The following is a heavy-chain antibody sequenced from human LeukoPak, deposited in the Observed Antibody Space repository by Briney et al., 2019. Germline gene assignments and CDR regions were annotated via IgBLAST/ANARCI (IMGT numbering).Heavy chain of an antibody. V-gene: IGHV3-9*01. CDR2: ISWNSGSI. Sequence: PGRSLRLSCAASGFTFDDYAMHWVRQAPGKGLEWVSGISWNSGSIGYADSGKGRFTISRDNAKNSLYLQMNSLRAEDTAMYYCARRGSSTSCYHRQINGVCYKPPDYWGQGTLVTVSS. D-gene: IGHD2-2*01. J-gene: IGHJ4*02. CDR1: GFTFDDYA. CDR3: ARRGSSTSCYHRQINGVCYKPPDY.